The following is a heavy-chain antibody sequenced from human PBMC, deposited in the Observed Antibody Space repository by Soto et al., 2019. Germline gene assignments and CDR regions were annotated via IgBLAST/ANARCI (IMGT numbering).Heavy chain of an antibody. CDR1: GFTFSTYG. CDR2: VRYNGGDK. V-gene: IGHV3-33*01. J-gene: IGHJ5*02. CDR3: SRRMSGNWFDP. D-gene: IGHD3-3*01. Sequence: GGSLRLSCAASGFTFSTYGMHWVRQAPGKGLEWVALVRYNGGDKYYAESVKGRFTVSRDNSKNTLYLQMSSLRAEDTAVYYCSRRMSGNWFDPWGQGTLVTVSS.